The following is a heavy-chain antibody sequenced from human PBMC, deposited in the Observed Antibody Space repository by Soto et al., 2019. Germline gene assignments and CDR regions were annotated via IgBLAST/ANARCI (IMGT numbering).Heavy chain of an antibody. V-gene: IGHV3-23*01. Sequence: GGSLRLSCAASGFTFSSYAMSWVRQAPGKGLEWVSAISGSGGSTYYADSVKGRFTISRDNSKNTLYLQMNSLRAEDTAVYYCAKMYYYDSSGYAEYFQHWGQGTLVTVSS. CDR2: ISGSGGST. CDR3: AKMYYYDSSGYAEYFQH. CDR1: GFTFSSYA. J-gene: IGHJ1*01. D-gene: IGHD3-22*01.